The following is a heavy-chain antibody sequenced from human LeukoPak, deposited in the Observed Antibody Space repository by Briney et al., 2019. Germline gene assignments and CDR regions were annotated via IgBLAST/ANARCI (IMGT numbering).Heavy chain of an antibody. CDR3: ARSSSRPLDY. CDR2: INPNSGGT. D-gene: IGHD6-13*01. Sequence: ASVKVSCKASGYTFTSYDINWVRQAPGQGLEWMGRINPNSGGTNYAQKFQGRVTMTRDTSISTAYMGMSRLRSDDTAVYYCARSSSRPLDYWGQGTLVTVSS. J-gene: IGHJ4*02. V-gene: IGHV1-2*06. CDR1: GYTFTSYD.